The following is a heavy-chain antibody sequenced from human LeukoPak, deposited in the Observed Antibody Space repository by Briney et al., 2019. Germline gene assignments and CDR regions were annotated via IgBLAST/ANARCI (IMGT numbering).Heavy chain of an antibody. CDR2: ISGSGGST. V-gene: IGHV3-23*01. CDR3: AKSLTVGYSYTSEDY. J-gene: IGHJ4*02. Sequence: GGSLRLSCAASGFTLISYAMSWVRQAPGKGLEWVSAISGSGGSTYYADSVKGRFTISRDNSKNTLYLQMNSLRAEDTAVYYCAKSLTVGYSYTSEDYWGQGTLVTVSS. D-gene: IGHD5-18*01. CDR1: GFTLISYA.